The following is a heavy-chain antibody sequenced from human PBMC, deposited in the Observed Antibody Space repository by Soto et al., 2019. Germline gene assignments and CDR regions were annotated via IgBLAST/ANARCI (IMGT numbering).Heavy chain of an antibody. CDR3: AKDVEYSSGLGDAFDI. V-gene: IGHV3-23*01. D-gene: IGHD6-19*01. CDR2: ISGSGGST. J-gene: IGHJ3*02. Sequence: GGSLRLSCAASGFTFSSYAMSWVRQAPGKGLEWVSAISGSGGSTYYADSVKGRFTISRDNSKNTLYLQMNSLRAEDTAVYYCAKDVEYSSGLGDAFDIWGQGTMVTVSS. CDR1: GFTFSSYA.